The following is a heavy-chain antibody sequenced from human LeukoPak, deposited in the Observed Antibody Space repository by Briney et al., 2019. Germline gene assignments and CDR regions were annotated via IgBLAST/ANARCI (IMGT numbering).Heavy chain of an antibody. V-gene: IGHV3-30*18. D-gene: IGHD6-13*01. CDR1: GFTFSSYG. CDR2: ISYDGSNK. CDR3: AKDRGSIAAGGSDY. Sequence: GRTLRLSCAASGFTFSSYGMHWVRQAPGKGLEWVAVISYDGSNKYYTDSVKGRFTISRDNSKNTLYLQMNSLRAEDTAVYYCAKDRGSIAAGGSDYWGQGTLVTVSS. J-gene: IGHJ4*02.